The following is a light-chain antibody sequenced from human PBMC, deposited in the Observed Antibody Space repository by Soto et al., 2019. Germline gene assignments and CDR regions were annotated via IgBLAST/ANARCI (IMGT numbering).Light chain of an antibody. CDR3: QQYDNWPPRT. V-gene: IGKV3-15*01. CDR1: QNVGRN. CDR2: GAS. J-gene: IGKJ1*01. Sequence: VVKQSPATLSVSPGERATLSCRASQNVGRNLAWYQQKPGQAPRLLIFGASTRATGVPARFSGSGSGTEFALTISSLQSEDFALYYCQQYDNWPPRTFGQGTKWEIK.